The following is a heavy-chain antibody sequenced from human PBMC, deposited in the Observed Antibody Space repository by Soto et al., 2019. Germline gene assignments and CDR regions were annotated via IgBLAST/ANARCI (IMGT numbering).Heavy chain of an antibody. CDR1: GFTFSSYA. J-gene: IGHJ4*02. Sequence: GGSLRLSCAASGFTFSSYAMSWVRQAPGKGLEWVSAISGSGGSTYYADSVKGRFTISRDNSKNTLYLQMNSLRAEDTAVYYCANSGYSSGWYSGGYFDYWGQGTLVTVSS. D-gene: IGHD6-19*01. CDR3: ANSGYSSGWYSGGYFDY. V-gene: IGHV3-23*01. CDR2: ISGSGGST.